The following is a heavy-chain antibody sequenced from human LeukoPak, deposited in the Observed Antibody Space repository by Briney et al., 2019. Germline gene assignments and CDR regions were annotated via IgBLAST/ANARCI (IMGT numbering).Heavy chain of an antibody. D-gene: IGHD6-13*01. Sequence: GGSLSLSCASSGFSFNSFSIDWARQTADKGLEWLAVISFDGNTKYYVDSVKGRFTISRDNAKNSLYLQLNRQRAEDTAGYYCARDSHYGYSRSWDHLVHIDDGGQGTLVTLPS. CDR2: ISFDGNTK. V-gene: IGHV3-30*04. CDR3: ARDSHYGYSRSWDHLVHIDD. CDR1: GFSFNSFS. J-gene: IGHJ4*02.